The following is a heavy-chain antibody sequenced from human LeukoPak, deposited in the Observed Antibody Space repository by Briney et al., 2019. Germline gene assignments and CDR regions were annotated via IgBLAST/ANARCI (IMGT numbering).Heavy chain of an antibody. Sequence: GGSLRLSCAASGFTFSSYAMSWVRQAPGKGLEWVSAISGSGGSTYYADSVKGRFTISRDNSKNTLYLQMNSLRAEDTAVYYCAKEMALSYSSSWYGDYWGQGTLATVSS. D-gene: IGHD6-13*01. CDR1: GFTFSSYA. V-gene: IGHV3-23*01. CDR3: AKEMALSYSSSWYGDY. J-gene: IGHJ4*02. CDR2: ISGSGGST.